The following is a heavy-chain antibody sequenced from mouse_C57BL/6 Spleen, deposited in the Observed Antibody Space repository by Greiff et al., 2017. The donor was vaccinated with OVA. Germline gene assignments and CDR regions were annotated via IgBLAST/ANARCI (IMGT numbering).Heavy chain of an antibody. D-gene: IGHD1-1*01. V-gene: IGHV5-9-1*02. CDR3: TRGSSYGTGAMDY. J-gene: IGHJ4*01. Sequence: DVQLQESGEGLVKPGGSLKLSCAASGFTFSSYAMSWVRQTPEKRLEWVAYISSGGDYIYYADTVKGRFTISRDNARNTLYLQMSSLKSEDTAMYYGTRGSSYGTGAMDYWGQGTSVTVSS. CDR1: GFTFSSYA. CDR2: ISSGGDYI.